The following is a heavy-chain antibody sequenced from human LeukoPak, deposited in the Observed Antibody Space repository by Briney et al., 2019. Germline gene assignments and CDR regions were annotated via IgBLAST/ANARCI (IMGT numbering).Heavy chain of an antibody. CDR3: ARGGKAAVRFDL. D-gene: IGHD2-15*01. Sequence: SETLSLTCTVSGGSISSSYWSWIRQPPGKGLEWIGYIYYSGSTYYNPSLKSRVTISVDTSKNQFSLKLSSVTAADTAVYYCARGGKAAVRFDLWGRGTLVTVSS. CDR2: IYYSGST. CDR1: GGSISSSY. J-gene: IGHJ2*01. V-gene: IGHV4-30-4*08.